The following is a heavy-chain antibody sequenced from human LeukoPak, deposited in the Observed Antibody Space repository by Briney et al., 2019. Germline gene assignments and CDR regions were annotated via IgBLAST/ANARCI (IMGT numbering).Heavy chain of an antibody. CDR3: ARGRGTDIVLIVYAPRGNWFDP. CDR1: GGSFSGYY. D-gene: IGHD2-8*01. J-gene: IGHJ5*02. V-gene: IGHV4-34*01. CDR2: INHSGST. Sequence: XXTLSLTCAVYGGSFSGYYWSWVRQPPGKGLEWVGEINHSGSTKYNPSLKRGVTISLDTPKNQFSLKLSSVTAADTAVYYCARGRGTDIVLIVYAPRGNWFDPWGQGTRVTVPS.